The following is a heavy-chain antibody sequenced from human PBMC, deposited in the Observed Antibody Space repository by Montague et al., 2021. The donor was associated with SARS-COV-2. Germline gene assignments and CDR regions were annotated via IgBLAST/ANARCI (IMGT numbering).Heavy chain of an antibody. V-gene: IGHV4-59*01. D-gene: IGHD3-10*01. CDR2: IYYSGST. J-gene: IGHJ6*02. CDR3: AREGVYGSRYYYGMDV. Sequence: SETLSLTCTVSGGSISSYYWSWIRQPPGKGLEWIGYIYYSGSTNYNSTLKSRVTISVDTSKNQFSLKLSSVTAADTAVYYCAREGVYGSRYYYGMDVWGQGTTVTVSS. CDR1: GGSISSYY.